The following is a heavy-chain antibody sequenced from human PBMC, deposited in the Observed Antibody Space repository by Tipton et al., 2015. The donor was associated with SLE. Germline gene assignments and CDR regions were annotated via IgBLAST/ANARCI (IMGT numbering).Heavy chain of an antibody. CDR3: ASEVAVAGRHYYYYMDV. V-gene: IGHV4-61*02. J-gene: IGHJ6*03. D-gene: IGHD6-19*01. CDR2: IYTSGST. Sequence: TLSLTCTVSGGSISSGSYYWSWIRQPAGKGLEWIGRIYTSGSTTYNPSLKSRVTISVDTPKNQFSLKLSSVTAADTAVYYCASEVAVAGRHYYYYMDVWGKGTTVTVSS. CDR1: GGSISSGSYY.